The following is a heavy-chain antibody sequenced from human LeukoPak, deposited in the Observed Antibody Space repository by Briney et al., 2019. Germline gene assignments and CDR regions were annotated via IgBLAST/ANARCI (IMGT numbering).Heavy chain of an antibody. Sequence: ASVKVSCKASGYTLSAYYMHWVRQAPGQGLEWMGWINPNSGGTNYAQNFQGRVTMTTDTSISTAYMEFSGLTSDDTAVYYCARLYCSGGSCYSGGWFDPWGQGTLVTVSS. CDR2: INPNSGGT. CDR1: GYTLSAYY. J-gene: IGHJ5*02. CDR3: ARLYCSGGSCYSGGWFDP. D-gene: IGHD2-15*01. V-gene: IGHV1-2*02.